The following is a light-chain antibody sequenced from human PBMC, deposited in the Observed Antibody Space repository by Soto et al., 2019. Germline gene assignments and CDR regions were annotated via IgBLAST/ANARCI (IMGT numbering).Light chain of an antibody. Sequence: DIQMTQSPSSLSASVGDRVTITCRASQSISSYLNWYQQKPGKAPKLLIYAASSLQSGVPSRFSGSGSGTDFTLTISSLQPEDFATYYCQQSYSTLWTFGRGTKVDIK. V-gene: IGKV1-39*01. CDR1: QSISSY. J-gene: IGKJ1*01. CDR2: AAS. CDR3: QQSYSTLWT.